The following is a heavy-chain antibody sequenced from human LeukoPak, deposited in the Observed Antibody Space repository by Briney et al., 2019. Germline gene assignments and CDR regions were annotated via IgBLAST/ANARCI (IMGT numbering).Heavy chain of an antibody. Sequence: TSETLSLTCAVYGGSFSGYYWSWIRQPPGKGLEWIGEINHSGSTNYNPSLKSRVTISVDRSKNQFSLKLSSVTAADTAVYYCARGYCSGGSCYSGTRNWFDPWGQGTLVTVSS. D-gene: IGHD2-15*01. CDR3: ARGYCSGGSCYSGTRNWFDP. V-gene: IGHV4-34*01. CDR2: INHSGST. J-gene: IGHJ5*02. CDR1: GGSFSGYY.